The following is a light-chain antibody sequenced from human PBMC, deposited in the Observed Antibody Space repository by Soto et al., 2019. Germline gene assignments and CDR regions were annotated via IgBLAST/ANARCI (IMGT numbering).Light chain of an antibody. CDR3: QKYYSTSWT. V-gene: IGKV3-15*01. J-gene: IGKJ1*01. Sequence: EIVMTQSPATLSLSPGEGATLSCRASQSVSSKLAWYQQKTGQAPRLLIYGASTRATGIPDRFSGSGSGTDLTLTISRLQAEDVAVYYCQKYYSTSWTCGQGTKVDIK. CDR1: QSVSSK. CDR2: GAS.